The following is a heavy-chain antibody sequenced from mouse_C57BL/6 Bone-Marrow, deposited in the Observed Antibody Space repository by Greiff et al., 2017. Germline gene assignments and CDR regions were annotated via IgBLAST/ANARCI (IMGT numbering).Heavy chain of an antibody. Sequence: QVQLQQSGAELVRPGASVKLSCTASGFNIKDDYMHWVKQRPGQGLEWIGEIDPSDSYTNYNQKFKGKSTLTVDKSSSTAYMQLSSLTSEDSAVYYCARSGGTSFAYWGQGTLVTVSA. V-gene: IGHV1-69*01. CDR1: GFNIKDDY. CDR3: ARSGGTSFAY. CDR2: IDPSDSYT. D-gene: IGHD3-1*01. J-gene: IGHJ3*01.